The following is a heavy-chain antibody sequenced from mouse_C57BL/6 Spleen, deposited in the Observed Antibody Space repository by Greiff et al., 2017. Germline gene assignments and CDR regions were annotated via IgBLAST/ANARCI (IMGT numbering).Heavy chain of an antibody. Sequence: EVQLVESGGGLVQPKGSLKLSCAASGFSFNTYAMNWVRQAPGKGLEWVARIRSKSNNYATYYADSVKDRFTISRDDSESMLYLQMNNLKTEDTAMYYCVSLYDSFYAMDYWGQGTSVTVSS. CDR2: IRSKSNNYAT. D-gene: IGHD2-4*01. J-gene: IGHJ4*01. CDR1: GFSFNTYA. CDR3: VSLYDSFYAMDY. V-gene: IGHV10-1*01.